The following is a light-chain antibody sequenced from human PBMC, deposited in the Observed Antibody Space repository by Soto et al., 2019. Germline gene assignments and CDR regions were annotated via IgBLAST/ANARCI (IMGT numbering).Light chain of an antibody. Sequence: QSALTQPPSASGSPGQSVTISCTGTSSDVGGYNYVSWYQQHPGKAPKLMIYDVSKRPSGVPDRFSGSKSVNTASLTVSGLQAEDEADYYCSSYAGTNIHYVFGTGTKLTVL. J-gene: IGLJ1*01. V-gene: IGLV2-8*01. CDR2: DVS. CDR3: SSYAGTNIHYV. CDR1: SSDVGGYNY.